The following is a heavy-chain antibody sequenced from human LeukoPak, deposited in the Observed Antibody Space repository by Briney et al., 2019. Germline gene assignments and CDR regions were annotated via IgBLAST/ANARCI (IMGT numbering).Heavy chain of an antibody. D-gene: IGHD2-2*01. Sequence: GGSLRLSCAASGFTFSIYGVNWVRQAPGKGLEWLSYISASSGTTFYTDSVKGRFTISRDNAKNSLSLQMNSLRAEDTAVYYCAANIVVVPAPDYWGQGTLVTVSS. CDR3: AANIVVVPAPDY. V-gene: IGHV3-48*01. CDR2: ISASSGTT. J-gene: IGHJ4*02. CDR1: GFTFSIYG.